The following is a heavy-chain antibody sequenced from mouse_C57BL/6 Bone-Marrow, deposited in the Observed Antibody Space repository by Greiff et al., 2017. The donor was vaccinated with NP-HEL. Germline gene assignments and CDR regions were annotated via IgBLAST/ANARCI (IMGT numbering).Heavy chain of an antibody. CDR1: GYAFSSSW. V-gene: IGHV1-82*01. Sequence: QVQLQQSGPELVKPGASVKISCKASGYAFSSSWMNWVKQRPGKGLEWIGRIYPGDGDTNYIGKFKGQATLTADKSSSTAYMQLSSRTSEDSAVYFCARWKLRAMDYWGQGTSVTVSS. CDR3: ARWKLRAMDY. J-gene: IGHJ4*01. CDR2: IYPGDGDT. D-gene: IGHD1-1*02.